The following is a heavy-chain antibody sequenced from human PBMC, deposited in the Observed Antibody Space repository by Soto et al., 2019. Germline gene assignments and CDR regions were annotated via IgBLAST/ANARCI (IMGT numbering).Heavy chain of an antibody. CDR1: VASISIGGYS. CDR2: IYHGGST. J-gene: IGHJ5*02. CDR3: ARVPSP. V-gene: IGHV4-30-2*01. Sequence: PSDTLSLTCAVSVASISIGGYSWSLILHPPGKGLEWIGYIYHGGSTYYNPSLKSRVTISVDRSKNQFSLKLSSVTAADTAVYYYARVPSPWAQGALVTVSS.